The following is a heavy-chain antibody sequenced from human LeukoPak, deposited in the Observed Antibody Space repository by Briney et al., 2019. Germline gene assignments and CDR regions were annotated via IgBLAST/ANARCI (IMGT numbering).Heavy chain of an antibody. D-gene: IGHD5-24*01. CDR2: IYPGDSDT. CDR1: GSLFTSYW. Sequence: GAALEISWEGSGSLFTSYWIGWGRQMPGKGLERVGIIYPGDSDTRYSPSFQGQVTISADKSISTAYLQWSSLKASDTAMYYCARGRDGYSFGFDYWGQGTLVTVSS. V-gene: IGHV5-51*01. CDR3: ARGRDGYSFGFDY. J-gene: IGHJ4*02.